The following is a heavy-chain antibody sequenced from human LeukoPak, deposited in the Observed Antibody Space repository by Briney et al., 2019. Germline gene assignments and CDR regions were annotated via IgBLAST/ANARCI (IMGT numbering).Heavy chain of an antibody. CDR3: ARGPSMVVTHGDY. J-gene: IGHJ4*02. Sequence: GASVKVSCKASGYTFTSYDINWVRQAAGQGLEWMGWMNPNSGNTVYAQKFQGRVTMTRNTSISTAYMELSSLRSEDTAVYYCARGPSMVVTHGDYWGQGTLVTVSS. D-gene: IGHD4-23*01. CDR2: MNPNSGNT. CDR1: GYTFTSYD. V-gene: IGHV1-8*01.